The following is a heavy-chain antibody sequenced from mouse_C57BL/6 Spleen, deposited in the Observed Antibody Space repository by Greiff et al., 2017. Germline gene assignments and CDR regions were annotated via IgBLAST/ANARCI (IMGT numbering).Heavy chain of an antibody. J-gene: IGHJ2*01. CDR2: IDPSDSYT. D-gene: IGHD3-2*02. Sequence: QVQLKQPGAELVKPGASVKLSCKASGYTFTSYWMQWVKQRPGQGLEWIGEIDPSDSYTNYNQKFKGKATLTVDTSSSTAYMQLSSLTSEDSAVYYCARSQLRLGYWGQGTTLTVSS. CDR3: ARSQLRLGY. V-gene: IGHV1-50*01. CDR1: GYTFTSYW.